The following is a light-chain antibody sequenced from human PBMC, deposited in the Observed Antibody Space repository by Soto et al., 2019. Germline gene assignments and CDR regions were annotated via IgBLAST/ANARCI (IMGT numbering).Light chain of an antibody. J-gene: IGLJ1*01. CDR2: EGS. V-gene: IGLV2-23*01. CDR1: RRDVGSYNL. CDR3: CSYAGSSTLNYV. Sequence: QSVLTQPASVSGSPGQSITISCTGTRRDVGSYNLVSWYQQHPGKAPKRMIYEGSKRPSGVSNRFSGSKSGNTASLTISGLQAEDEADYYCCSYAGSSTLNYVFGTGTKVTVL.